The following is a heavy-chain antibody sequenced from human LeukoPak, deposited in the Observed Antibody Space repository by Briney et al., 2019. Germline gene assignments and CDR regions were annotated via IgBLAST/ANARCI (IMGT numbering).Heavy chain of an antibody. D-gene: IGHD4-23*01. V-gene: IGHV3-23*01. CDR3: TKGTTVAHYYFDY. J-gene: IGHJ4*02. CDR2: ISGSGGST. Sequence: PWGSLRLSCAASGFTFSSYAMSWVRQAPGKGLEWVSGISGSGGSTYYAESVKGRFTISRDNSKNTLYLHMNSLRAEDTAVYYCTKGTTVAHYYFDYWGQGTLVTVSS. CDR1: GFTFSSYA.